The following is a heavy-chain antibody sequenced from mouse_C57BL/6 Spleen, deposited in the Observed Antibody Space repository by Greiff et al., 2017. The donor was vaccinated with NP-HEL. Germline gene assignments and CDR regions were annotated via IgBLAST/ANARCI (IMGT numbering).Heavy chain of an antibody. CDR1: GFTFSSYA. CDR3: ARDGGNWDVDY. J-gene: IGHJ2*01. V-gene: IGHV5-4*01. CDR2: ISDGGSYT. D-gene: IGHD4-1*01. Sequence: EVKLMESGGGLVKPGGSLKLSCAASGFTFSSYAMSWVRQTPEKRLEWVATISDGGSYTYYPDNVKGRFTISRDNAKNNLYLQMSHLKSEDTAMYYCARDGGNWDVDYWGQGTTLTVSS.